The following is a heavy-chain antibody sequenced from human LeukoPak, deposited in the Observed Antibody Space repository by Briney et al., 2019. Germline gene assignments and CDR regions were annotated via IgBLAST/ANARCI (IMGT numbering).Heavy chain of an antibody. Sequence: ASVKVSCKASGYTFTSYGISWVRQAPGQGLEWMGWISAYNGNTNYAQKLQGRVTMTTDTSTSTAYMELRSLRSDDTAVYYCTRDLPYSSSWEPIDYWGRGTLVTVSS. CDR2: ISAYNGNT. V-gene: IGHV1-18*01. CDR1: GYTFTSYG. CDR3: TRDLPYSSSWEPIDY. D-gene: IGHD6-13*01. J-gene: IGHJ4*02.